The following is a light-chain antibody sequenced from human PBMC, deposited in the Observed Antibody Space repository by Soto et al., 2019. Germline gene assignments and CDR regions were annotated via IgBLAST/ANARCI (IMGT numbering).Light chain of an antibody. J-gene: IGKJ1*01. Sequence: EIVLTQSPGTLSLSPGERATLSCRASQSFSSSYLAWYQQKPGQAPRLLIYDASNRATGIPDRFSGSGSGTDFTLTISRLEPEDFAVYYCQQYGSAPAWTFGQGTKVEIK. CDR2: DAS. CDR3: QQYGSAPAWT. V-gene: IGKV3-20*01. CDR1: QSFSSSY.